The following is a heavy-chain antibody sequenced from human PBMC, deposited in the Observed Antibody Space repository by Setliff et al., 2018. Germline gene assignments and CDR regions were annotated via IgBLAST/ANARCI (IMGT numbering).Heavy chain of an antibody. D-gene: IGHD3-3*01. CDR1: GGSISSGNYY. CDR2: IQTSGTT. Sequence: SETLSLTCTVSGGSISSGNYYWSWIRQPAGKGLEWIGHIQTSGTTNYNPSLKSRVSISIDTSKNQFSLNLSSVTATDTAVYYCVRRRTGPGGVFDYWGQGTLVTVSS. V-gene: IGHV4-61*09. CDR3: VRRRTGPGGVFDY. J-gene: IGHJ4*02.